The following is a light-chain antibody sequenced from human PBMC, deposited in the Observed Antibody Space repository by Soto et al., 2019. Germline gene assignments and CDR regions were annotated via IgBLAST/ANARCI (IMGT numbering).Light chain of an antibody. CDR3: HQSYSTPYT. Sequence: DIQMTQSPSSLSASVGDRVTITCRASQSITSYLDWYQQKPGKAPKLLIYAASSLQSGVPSRFSGSGAGTYFTLTISGLQPEDFVSYYCHQSYSTPYTFGQGTKLEIK. CDR2: AAS. CDR1: QSITSY. V-gene: IGKV1-39*01. J-gene: IGKJ2*01.